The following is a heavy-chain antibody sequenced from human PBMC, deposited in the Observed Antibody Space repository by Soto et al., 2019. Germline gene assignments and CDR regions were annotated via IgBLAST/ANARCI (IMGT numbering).Heavy chain of an antibody. CDR1: EFTFNTYR. V-gene: IGHV3-7*05. J-gene: IGHJ6*02. CDR2: IKDDGSEK. Sequence: EVQLVESGGGLVQPGGSLRLSCLASEFTFNTYRMNWVRQAPGRGLEWVANIKDDGSEKNYVDSGKGRLTISRDNAKNSLYLQMNSLRGEDTAVYFCARDWGTPGRGSAVGYYYHYGMDVWGQGTTVTVSS. D-gene: IGHD6-19*01. CDR3: ARDWGTPGRGSAVGYYYHYGMDV.